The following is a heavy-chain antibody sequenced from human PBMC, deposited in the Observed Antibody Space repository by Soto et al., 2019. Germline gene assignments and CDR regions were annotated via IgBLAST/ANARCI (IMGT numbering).Heavy chain of an antibody. J-gene: IGHJ3*02. CDR2: ISWNSGSI. V-gene: IGHV3-9*01. CDR1: GFTFDDYA. CDR3: AKDTPQYCSGGSCYPLGAFDI. Sequence: EVQLVESGGGLVQPGRSLRLSCAASGFTFDDYAMHWVRQAPGKGLEWVPGISWNSGSIGYADSVKGRFTISRDNAKNSLYLQMNSLRAEDTALYYCAKDTPQYCSGGSCYPLGAFDIWGQGTMVTVSS. D-gene: IGHD2-15*01.